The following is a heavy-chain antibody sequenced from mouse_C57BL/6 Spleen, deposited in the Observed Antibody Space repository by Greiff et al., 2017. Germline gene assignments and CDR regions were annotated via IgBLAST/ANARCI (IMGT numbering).Heavy chain of an antibody. CDR3: ARGGNDYAPYWYFDV. V-gene: IGHV1-55*01. D-gene: IGHD2-4*01. CDR1: GYTFTSYW. J-gene: IGHJ1*03. Sequence: VQLQESGAELVKPGASVKMSCKASGYTFTSYWITWVKQRPGQGLEWIGDIYPGSGSTNYNEKFKSKATLTVDTSSSTAYMQLSSLTSEDSAVYYCARGGNDYAPYWYFDVWGTGTTVTVSS. CDR2: IYPGSGST.